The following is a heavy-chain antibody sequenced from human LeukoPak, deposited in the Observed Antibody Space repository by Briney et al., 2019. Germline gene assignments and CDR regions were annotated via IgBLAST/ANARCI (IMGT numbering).Heavy chain of an antibody. Sequence: PGGSLRLSCAASGFTFSSYGMHWVRQAPGKGLEWVAFIRYDGSNKYYADSVKGRFAISRDNSMNTLYLQMNSLRAEDTAVYYCAKVGYDVLTGFGWAEPVDDWGQGTLVTVSS. D-gene: IGHD3-9*01. CDR2: IRYDGSNK. J-gene: IGHJ4*02. CDR3: AKVGYDVLTGFGWAEPVDD. V-gene: IGHV3-30*02. CDR1: GFTFSSYG.